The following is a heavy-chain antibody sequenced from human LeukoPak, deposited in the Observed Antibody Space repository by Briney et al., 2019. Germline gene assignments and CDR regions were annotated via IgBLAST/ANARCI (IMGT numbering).Heavy chain of an antibody. CDR1: GYIFSNFFSSYG. CDR2: IIPIFGTA. V-gene: IGHV1-69*13. D-gene: IGHD2-15*01. J-gene: IGHJ6*02. CDR3: ALGYCSGGSCNYYYYYGMDV. Sequence: ASVNVSCKASGYIFSNFFSSYGITWVRQAPGQGLEWMGGIIPIFGTANYAQKFQGRVTITADESTSTAYMELSSLRSEDTAVYYCALGYCSGGSCNYYYYYGMDVWGQGTTVTVSS.